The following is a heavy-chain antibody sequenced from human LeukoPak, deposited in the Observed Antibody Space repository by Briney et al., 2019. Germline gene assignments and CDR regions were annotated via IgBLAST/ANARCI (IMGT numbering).Heavy chain of an antibody. D-gene: IGHD3-22*01. V-gene: IGHV3-20*04. Sequence: GGSLRLSCAASGFTFSRYWMHWVRQAPGKGLEWVPGINWNGGRTGYADSMKGRFIISRDNAKNSLYLQVNCLRAEDTALYYCARNFGGGDSSGPYYWGQGTLVTVSS. J-gene: IGHJ4*02. CDR3: ARNFGGGDSSGPYY. CDR2: INWNGGRT. CDR1: GFTFSRYW.